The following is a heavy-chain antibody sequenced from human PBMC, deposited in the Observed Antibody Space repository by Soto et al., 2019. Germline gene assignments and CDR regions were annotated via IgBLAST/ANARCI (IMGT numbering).Heavy chain of an antibody. J-gene: IGHJ4*02. D-gene: IGHD1-7*01. V-gene: IGHV3-33*01. CDR2: IWYDGSNK. CDR3: AREADWNYELSAYFDY. CDR1: GFTFSSYG. Sequence: GGSLRLSCAASGFTFSSYGMHWVRQAPGKGLEWVAVIWYDGSNKYYADSVKGRFTISRDNSKNTLYLQMNSLRAEDTAVYYCAREADWNYELSAYFDYWGQGTLVTVSS.